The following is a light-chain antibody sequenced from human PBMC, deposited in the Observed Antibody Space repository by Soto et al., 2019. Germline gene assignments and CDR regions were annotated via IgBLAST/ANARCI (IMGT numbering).Light chain of an antibody. CDR1: QSVSSSY. Sequence: EIVVTQSPGTLSLSPGERATLSCRASQSVSSSYLAWYQQKLGQAPRLLIYGASSRSTGIPDRFSGSGSGTDFTLTISRLEPEDFAVYYCQQYGSLPWTFGQGNKVEL. CDR3: QQYGSLPWT. J-gene: IGKJ1*01. V-gene: IGKV3-20*01. CDR2: GAS.